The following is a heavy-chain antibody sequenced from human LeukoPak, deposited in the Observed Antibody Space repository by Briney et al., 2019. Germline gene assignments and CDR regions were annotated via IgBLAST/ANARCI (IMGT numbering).Heavy chain of an antibody. CDR2: IYYTET. V-gene: IGHV4-59*02. CDR3: AKPRQLYSYGPSPVDY. Sequence: SETLSLTCTVSGGSVSNYYWSWIRQSPGKGLERIGYIYYTETSYNPSLKSRVTISADTSKNQFSLKLYSVTAADTAVYYCAKPRQLYSYGPSPVDYWGQGTLVTVSS. CDR1: GGSVSNYY. D-gene: IGHD5-18*01. J-gene: IGHJ4*02.